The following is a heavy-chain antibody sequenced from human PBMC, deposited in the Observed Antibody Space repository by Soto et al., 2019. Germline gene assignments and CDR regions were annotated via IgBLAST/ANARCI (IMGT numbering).Heavy chain of an antibody. CDR2: MYTSRNS. CDR1: GASINSYH. D-gene: IGHD3-16*01. J-gene: IGHJ6*02. V-gene: IGHV4-4*07. Sequence: SETLSLTCTVSGASINSYHWSWIRQPAGKGLEWIGRMYTSRNSNYNPSLQSRVTMSLDTSKNEFSLNLSSVTAADTAVYYCAKNSWGGMDVWGQGTTVTVS. CDR3: AKNSWGGMDV.